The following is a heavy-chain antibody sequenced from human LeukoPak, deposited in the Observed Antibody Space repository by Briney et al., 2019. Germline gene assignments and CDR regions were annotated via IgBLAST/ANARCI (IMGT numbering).Heavy chain of an antibody. D-gene: IGHD6-13*01. CDR2: IYTSGST. V-gene: IGHV4-4*07. Sequence: PETLSLTCTVSGGSISSYYWSWIRQPAGKGLEWIGRIYTSGSTNYNPSLKSRVTMSVDTSKNQFSLKLSSVTAADTAVYYCARLIAAAAYNWFDPWGQGTLVTVSS. J-gene: IGHJ5*02. CDR3: ARLIAAAAYNWFDP. CDR1: GGSISSYY.